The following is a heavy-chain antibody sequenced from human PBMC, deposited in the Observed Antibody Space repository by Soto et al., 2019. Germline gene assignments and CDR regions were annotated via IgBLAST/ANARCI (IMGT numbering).Heavy chain of an antibody. V-gene: IGHV4-59*01. CDR2: IYYSGST. D-gene: IGHD5-12*01. Sequence: SETLSLTCTVSGGSISSYYWSWIRQPPGKGLEWIGYIYYSGSTNYNPSLKSRVTISVDTSKNQFSLKLSSVTAADTAVYYCARDRSSDSGYDYFDYWGQGTLVTVSS. J-gene: IGHJ4*02. CDR1: GGSISSYY. CDR3: ARDRSSDSGYDYFDY.